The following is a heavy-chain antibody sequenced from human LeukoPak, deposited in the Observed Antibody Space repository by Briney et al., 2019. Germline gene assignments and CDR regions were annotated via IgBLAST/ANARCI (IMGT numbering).Heavy chain of an antibody. D-gene: IGHD6-19*01. CDR2: IKQDGSEK. J-gene: IGHJ6*03. V-gene: IGHV3-7*01. CDR1: GFTFSSYW. Sequence: QPGGSLRLSCAASGFTFSSYWMSWVRQAPGKGLEWVANIKQDGSEKYYVDSVKGRFTTSRDNAKNSLYLQMNSLRAEDTAVYYCARGVNGYSSGWYIFDYYYYYMDVWGKGTTVTVSS. CDR3: ARGVNGYSSGWYIFDYYYYYMDV.